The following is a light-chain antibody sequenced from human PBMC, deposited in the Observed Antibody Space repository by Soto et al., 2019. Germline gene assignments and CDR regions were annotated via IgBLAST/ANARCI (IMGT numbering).Light chain of an antibody. CDR1: NNELSTHNY. V-gene: IGLV2-14*03. CDR3: TSYRSSTLFV. J-gene: IGLJ1*01. CDR2: DVT. Sequence: QSALTQPASVSGSPGQSIAISCTELNNELSTHNYISWYQQHPGKAPRLIIYDVTYRPSGISHRFSGSQSGNTASLTISGLPAEDEADYYCTSYRSSTLFVFGSGTKLTVL.